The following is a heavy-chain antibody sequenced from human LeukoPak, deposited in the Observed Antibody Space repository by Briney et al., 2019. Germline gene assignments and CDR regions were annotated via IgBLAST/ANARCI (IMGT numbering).Heavy chain of an antibody. Sequence: ASVKVSCKASGYTCTSYGISWVRQAPGQGLEWMGWISAYNGDTNYAQKLQGRVTMTTDTSTSTAYMELRSLRSDDTAVYYCARAPDYYGNYYFDYWGQGTLVTVSS. CDR1: GYTCTSYG. CDR2: ISAYNGDT. D-gene: IGHD3-10*01. V-gene: IGHV1-18*01. J-gene: IGHJ4*02. CDR3: ARAPDYYGNYYFDY.